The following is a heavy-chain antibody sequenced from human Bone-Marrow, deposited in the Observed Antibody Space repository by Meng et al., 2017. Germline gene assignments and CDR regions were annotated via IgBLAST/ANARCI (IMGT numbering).Heavy chain of an antibody. V-gene: IGHV1-2*04. Sequence: QVQLVQSGAEGKKPGAAVKVTCKASGHTCTGYYMPWVRQAPGQGLEWMGWINPNSGGTNYAQKFQGWVTMTRDTSISTAYMELSRLRSDDTAVYYCARGKDIVVVPAVQDAFDIWGQGTMVTVSS. CDR3: ARGKDIVVVPAVQDAFDI. CDR2: INPNSGGT. D-gene: IGHD2-2*01. CDR1: GHTCTGYY. J-gene: IGHJ3*02.